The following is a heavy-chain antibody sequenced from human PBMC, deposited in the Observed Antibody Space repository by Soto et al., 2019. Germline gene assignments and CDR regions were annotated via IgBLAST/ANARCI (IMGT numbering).Heavy chain of an antibody. J-gene: IGHJ5*02. CDR2: INPSGGST. D-gene: IGHD6-19*01. CDR3: ARESGVIAVAVVNWFDP. V-gene: IGHV1-46*01. Sequence: ASVKVSCKASGYTFTSYYMHWVRQAPGQGLEWMGIINPSGGSTSYAQKFQGRVTMTRDTSTSTVYMELSSLRSEDTAVYYCARESGVIAVAVVNWFDPWGQGTLVTVSS. CDR1: GYTFTSYY.